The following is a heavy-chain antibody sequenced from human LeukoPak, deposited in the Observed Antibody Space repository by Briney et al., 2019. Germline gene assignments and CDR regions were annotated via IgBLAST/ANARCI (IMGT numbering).Heavy chain of an antibody. Sequence: PGGSLRLSCEASGFTLSNYEMIWVRQAPGKGLEWVSYISSSGSTMHYADSVKGRFTIPRDNAKNSLYLQMNSLRAEDTAVYYCATLGSSGYSSGWYHAEYFQHWGQGTLVTVSS. V-gene: IGHV3-48*03. CDR1: GFTLSNYE. J-gene: IGHJ1*01. CDR3: ATLGSSGYSSGWYHAEYFQH. CDR2: ISSSGSTM. D-gene: IGHD6-19*01.